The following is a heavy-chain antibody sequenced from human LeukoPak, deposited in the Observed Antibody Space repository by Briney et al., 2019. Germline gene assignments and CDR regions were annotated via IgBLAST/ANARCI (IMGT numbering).Heavy chain of an antibody. CDR2: IIPILGIA. CDR3: ARGAIAAAGTDYYGMDV. V-gene: IGHV1-69*04. D-gene: IGHD6-13*01. J-gene: IGHJ6*02. CDR1: GGTFSSYA. Sequence: SVKVSCKASGGTFSSYAISWVRQAPGQGLEWMGRIIPILGIANYAQKFQGRVAIPADKSTSTAYMELSSLRSEDTAVYYCARGAIAAAGTDYYGMDVWGQGTTVTVSS.